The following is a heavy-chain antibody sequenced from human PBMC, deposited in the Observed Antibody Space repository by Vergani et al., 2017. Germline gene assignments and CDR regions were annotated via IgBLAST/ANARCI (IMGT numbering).Heavy chain of an antibody. CDR2: IYVSGIT. J-gene: IGHJ3*01. V-gene: IGHV4-61*02. CDR3: ARDNKRLRPRAFDL. D-gene: IGHD2-15*01. Sequence: QVQLQESGPGLVKPSQTLSLTCTVSGASINNDFYYWHWIRQPAGKGLEWIGRIYVSGITDYNSSLQSRVSMSVDTSKNQFSLTLTSVTAADTAVYYCARDNKRLRPRAFDLWGQVTMVTVSS. CDR1: GASINNDFYY.